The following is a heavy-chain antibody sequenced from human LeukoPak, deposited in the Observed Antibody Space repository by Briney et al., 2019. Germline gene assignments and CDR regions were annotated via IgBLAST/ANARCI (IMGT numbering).Heavy chain of an antibody. CDR1: GFTFSSNG. CDR2: ISAAGGST. Sequence: PGGSLRVSCAASGFTFSSNGMSWVRQAPGKGLEWVSAISAAGGSTYYADSVKGRFTISRDNSKNTLFLQMTSLRAEDTAVYYCARVLPLYSRPGGFDYWGRGTLVTVSS. V-gene: IGHV3-23*01. J-gene: IGHJ4*02. CDR3: ARVLPLYSRPGGFDY. D-gene: IGHD6-13*01.